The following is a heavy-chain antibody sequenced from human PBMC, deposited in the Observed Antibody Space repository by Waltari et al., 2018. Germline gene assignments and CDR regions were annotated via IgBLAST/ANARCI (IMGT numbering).Heavy chain of an antibody. CDR1: GGSISSYY. CDR2: IYTSGST. Sequence: QVQLQESGPGLVKPSETLSLTCTVSGGSISSYYWSRIRQPAGKGLEWIGRIYTSGSTNYNPSLKSRVTMSVDTSKNQFCLKLSSVTAADTAVYYCARDKEIAVAGTPFVGNQYYYYMDVWGKGTTVTISS. D-gene: IGHD6-19*01. J-gene: IGHJ6*03. V-gene: IGHV4-4*07. CDR3: ARDKEIAVAGTPFVGNQYYYYMDV.